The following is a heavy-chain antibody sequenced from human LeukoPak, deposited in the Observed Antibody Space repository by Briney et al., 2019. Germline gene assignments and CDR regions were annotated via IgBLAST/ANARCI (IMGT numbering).Heavy chain of an antibody. CDR3: AAMALCAACGFDI. Sequence: VASVKVSCKISGPILTPFSIHWVRQAPREGLEWMGVFNPEDGAPDYAQKFQGRLIMTEDRSTKTHYMQLSNLRSEDTAVYFCAAMALCAACGFDIWGRGTVVTVSS. CDR1: GPILTPFS. J-gene: IGHJ3*02. D-gene: IGHD2-21*01. CDR2: FNPEDGAP. V-gene: IGHV1-24*01.